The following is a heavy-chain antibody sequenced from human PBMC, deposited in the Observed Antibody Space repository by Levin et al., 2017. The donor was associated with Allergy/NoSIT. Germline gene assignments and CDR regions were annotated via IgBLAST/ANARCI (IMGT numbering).Heavy chain of an antibody. CDR1: GFTFSSYT. CDR2: ISTSRDSI. CDR3: ARDGHISIIRGIDYYYMDV. J-gene: IGHJ6*03. Sequence: GGSLRLSCAASGFTFSSYTMNWVRQAPGKGPEWVAYISTSRDSIFYADSVKGRFTISRDNAKNSLYLQMNSLRAEDTAVYYCARDGHISIIRGIDYYYMDVWGKGTTVTVSS. V-gene: IGHV3-48*01. D-gene: IGHD3-10*01.